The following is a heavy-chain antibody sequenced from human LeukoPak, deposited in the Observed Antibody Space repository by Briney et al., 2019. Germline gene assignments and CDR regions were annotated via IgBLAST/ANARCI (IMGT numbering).Heavy chain of an antibody. Sequence: GGSLRLSCAASGFTFNNYWMHWVRQVPGKGLVWVARTNTHGTSANYADSVKGRFIISRDNANNTLYLQMSGLRDEDTGVYYALAGYYYYYMDVWGKGTTVTVSS. V-gene: IGHV3-74*01. CDR1: GFTFNNYW. D-gene: IGHD6-13*01. CDR2: TNTHGTSA. J-gene: IGHJ6*03. CDR3: LAGYYYYYMDV.